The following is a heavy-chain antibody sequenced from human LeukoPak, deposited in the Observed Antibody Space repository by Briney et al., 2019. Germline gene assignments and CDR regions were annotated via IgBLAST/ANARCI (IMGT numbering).Heavy chain of an antibody. CDR2: IYYSGST. D-gene: IGHD1-26*01. Sequence: PSETLSLTCTVSGGSISSSSYYWGWIRQPPGKGLEWIGSIYYSGSTYYNPSLKSRVTISVDTSKNQFSLKLSSVTAADTAVYYCARSGGSNDYWGRGALVTVSS. J-gene: IGHJ4*02. CDR3: ARSGGSNDY. V-gene: IGHV4-39*01. CDR1: GGSISSSSYY.